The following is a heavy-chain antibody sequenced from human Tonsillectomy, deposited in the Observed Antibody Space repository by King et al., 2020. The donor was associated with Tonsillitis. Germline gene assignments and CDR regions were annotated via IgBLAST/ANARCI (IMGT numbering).Heavy chain of an antibody. CDR3: ARDYYGSGSYYFLNYYYYGMDV. D-gene: IGHD3-10*01. CDR2: ISYDGSNK. Sequence: VQLVESGGGVVQPGRSLRLSCAASGFTFSSYGMHWVRQAPGKGLEWVAVISYDGSNKYYADSVKGRFTISRDNSKNTLYLQMNSLRAEETAVYYCARDYYGSGSYYFLNYYYYGMDVWGQGTTVTVSS. J-gene: IGHJ6*02. CDR1: GFTFSSYG. V-gene: IGHV3-33*05.